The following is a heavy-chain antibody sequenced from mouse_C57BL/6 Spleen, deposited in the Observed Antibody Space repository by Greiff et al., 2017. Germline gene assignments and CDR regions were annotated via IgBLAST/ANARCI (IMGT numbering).Heavy chain of an antibody. CDR3: ARDDYDGRSYYFDY. D-gene: IGHD2-4*01. Sequence: VKLQQPGAELVKPGASVKMSCKASGYTFPSYWITWVKQRPGQGLEWIGDIYPGSGSTNYNEKFKSKATLTVDTSSSTAYMQLSSLTSEDSAVYYCARDDYDGRSYYFDYWGQGTTLTVSS. V-gene: IGHV1-55*01. J-gene: IGHJ2*01. CDR2: IYPGSGST. CDR1: GYTFPSYW.